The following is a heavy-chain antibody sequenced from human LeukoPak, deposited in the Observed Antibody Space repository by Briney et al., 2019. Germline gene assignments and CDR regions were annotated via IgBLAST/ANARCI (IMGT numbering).Heavy chain of an antibody. Sequence: PGGSLRLSCAASGFTFSSYGMHWVRQAPGKGLEWVAFIRYDGSNKYYADSVKGRFTISRDNSKNTLYLQMNSLRAEDTAVYYCVWYSSSWPRSAFDIWGQGTMVTVSS. D-gene: IGHD6-13*01. CDR1: GFTFSSYG. CDR3: VWYSSSWPRSAFDI. V-gene: IGHV3-30*02. J-gene: IGHJ3*02. CDR2: IRYDGSNK.